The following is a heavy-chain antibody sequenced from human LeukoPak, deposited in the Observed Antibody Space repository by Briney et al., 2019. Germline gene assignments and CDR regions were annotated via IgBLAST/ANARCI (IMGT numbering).Heavy chain of an antibody. CDR2: ISYDGSNK. CDR1: GFTFSSYA. J-gene: IGHJ6*02. CDR3: ARIDDFYGMDV. V-gene: IGHV3-30-3*01. Sequence: PGGSLRPSCAASGFTFSSYAMHWVRQAPGKGLEWVAVISYDGSNKYYADSVKGRFTISRDNSKNTLYLQMNSLRAEDTAVYYRARIDDFYGMDVWGQGTTVTVSS. D-gene: IGHD3-3*01.